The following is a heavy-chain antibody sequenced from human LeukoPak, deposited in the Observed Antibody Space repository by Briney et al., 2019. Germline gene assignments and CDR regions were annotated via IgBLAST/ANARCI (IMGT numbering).Heavy chain of an antibody. J-gene: IGHJ4*02. V-gene: IGHV3-7*01. D-gene: IGHD1-1*01. CDR1: GFAISTYC. Sequence: GGSLRLSCAASGFAISTYCMSWVRQAPGKGLEWVSNISHDGGQKYYVDSVKGRFTISRDNAKNSVYLQMDSLRAEDTAVYSCETQRPTGAVDYWGQGTLFTVSS. CDR3: ETQRPTGAVDY. CDR2: ISHDGGQK.